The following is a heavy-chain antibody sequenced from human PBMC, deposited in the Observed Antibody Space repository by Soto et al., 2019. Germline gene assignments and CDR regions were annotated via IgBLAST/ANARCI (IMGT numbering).Heavy chain of an antibody. CDR2: ISYDGSNK. D-gene: IGHD2-15*01. Sequence: GGSLRLSCAASGFTFSSYAMHWVRQAPGKGLEWVAVISYDGSNKYYADSVKGRFTISRDNSKNTLYLQMNSLRAEDTAVYYCARFLSAQDIVVVVAATGNWFDPWGQGTLVTVSS. CDR3: ARFLSAQDIVVVVAATGNWFDP. CDR1: GFTFSSYA. J-gene: IGHJ5*02. V-gene: IGHV3-30-3*01.